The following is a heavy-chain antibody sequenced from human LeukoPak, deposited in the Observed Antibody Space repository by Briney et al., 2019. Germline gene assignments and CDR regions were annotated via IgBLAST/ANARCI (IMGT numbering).Heavy chain of an antibody. CDR1: GYTFTDYY. Sequence: ASVKVSCKASGYTFTDYYMHWVRQAPGQGIEWMGWINPNSGGTNYAQKFQGSVTMTRDTSISTAYMELSSLRSDDTAVYYCARAEYTSKLDYWGQGALVTVSS. J-gene: IGHJ4*02. V-gene: IGHV1-2*02. D-gene: IGHD6-13*01. CDR3: ARAEYTSKLDY. CDR2: INPNSGGT.